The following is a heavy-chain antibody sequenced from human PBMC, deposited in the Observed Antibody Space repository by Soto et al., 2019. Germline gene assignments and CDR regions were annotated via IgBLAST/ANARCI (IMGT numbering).Heavy chain of an antibody. J-gene: IGHJ3*02. CDR3: ARMSNWDRADAFDI. D-gene: IGHD7-27*01. V-gene: IGHV4-59*08. CDR2: IYYSGST. CDR1: GGSISSYY. Sequence: QVQLQESGPGLVKPSETLSLTCTVSGGSISSYYWSWIRQPPGKGLEWIGYIYYSGSTNYNPSLKSRVTISVDTSKNQFSLKLSSVTAADTAVYYCARMSNWDRADAFDIWGQGTMVTVSS.